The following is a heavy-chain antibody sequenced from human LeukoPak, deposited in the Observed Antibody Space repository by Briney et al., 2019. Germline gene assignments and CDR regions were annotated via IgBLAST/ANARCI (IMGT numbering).Heavy chain of an antibody. V-gene: IGHV1-2*02. D-gene: IGHD2-21*02. Sequence: GASVKVSCKASVYTFTGYYIHWVRQAPGHGLEWMGWINRNSGGTNYAQKFQGRVTMTRATSISTAYMELSRLRSDDTAVYYCARGTYCGGDCIGNWGQGTLVIVSS. CDR1: VYTFTGYY. CDR3: ARGTYCGGDCIGN. J-gene: IGHJ4*02. CDR2: INRNSGGT.